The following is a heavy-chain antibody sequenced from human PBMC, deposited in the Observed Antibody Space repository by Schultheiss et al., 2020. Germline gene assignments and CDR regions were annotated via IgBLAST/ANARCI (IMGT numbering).Heavy chain of an antibody. D-gene: IGHD3-22*01. Sequence: GESLKISCAASGFTFSSYWMSWVRQAPGKGLEWVSVLFSTGDTYYVDSVKGRFTISRDNAKNSLYLQMNSLRAEDTALYYCAKDTGYDSSGDAHAFDIWGQGTMVTVSS. CDR1: GFTFSSYW. CDR2: LFSTGDT. CDR3: AKDTGYDSSGDAHAFDI. J-gene: IGHJ3*02. V-gene: IGHV3-53*05.